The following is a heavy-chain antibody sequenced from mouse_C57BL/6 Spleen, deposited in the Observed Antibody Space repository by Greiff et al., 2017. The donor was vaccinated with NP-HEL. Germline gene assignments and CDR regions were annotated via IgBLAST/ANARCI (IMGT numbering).Heavy chain of an antibody. D-gene: IGHD1-1*01. Sequence: VQLQQSGAELVKPGASVKLSCTASGFNIKDYYMHWVKQRTEQGLEWIGRIDPEDGETKYAPKFQGKATITADTSSNTAYLQRSSLTSEDTAVYYCARPRITTVVATDYFDYWGQGTTLTVSS. V-gene: IGHV14-2*01. CDR2: IDPEDGET. CDR1: GFNIKDYY. J-gene: IGHJ2*01. CDR3: ARPRITTVVATDYFDY.